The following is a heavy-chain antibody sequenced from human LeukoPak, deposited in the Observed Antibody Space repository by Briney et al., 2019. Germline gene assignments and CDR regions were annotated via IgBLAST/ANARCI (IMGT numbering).Heavy chain of an antibody. D-gene: IGHD2-21*02. CDR2: ISGSSSYT. V-gene: IGHV3-11*05. Sequence: GGSLRLSCAASGFTFSDYYMSWIRQAPGKGLEWVSYISGSSSYTNYADSVKGRFTISRDNAKKSLYLQIKSLRAEDTAVYYCARDAYCGSDCYYYFGNWGQGTLVTVSS. CDR3: ARDAYCGSDCYYYFGN. J-gene: IGHJ4*02. CDR1: GFTFSDYY.